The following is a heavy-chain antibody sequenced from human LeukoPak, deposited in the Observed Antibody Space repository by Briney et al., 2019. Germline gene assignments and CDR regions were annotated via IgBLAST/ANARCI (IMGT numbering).Heavy chain of an antibody. CDR3: ARDGGATKGTPYYYGLDV. CDR2: INPSGGST. V-gene: IGHV1-46*01. CDR1: AYTFTNHY. J-gene: IGHJ6*02. D-gene: IGHD1-26*01. Sequence: ASVKVSCKASAYTFTNHYIHWVRQAPGQGLEWMGIINPSGGSTGFAQKFQGRVTVTRDTSTSTVYMELSSLRSEDTAVYYCARDGGATKGTPYYYGLDVWGQGTTVTVSS.